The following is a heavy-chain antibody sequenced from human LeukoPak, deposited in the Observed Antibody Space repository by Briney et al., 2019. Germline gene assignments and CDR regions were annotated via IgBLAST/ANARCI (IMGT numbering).Heavy chain of an antibody. V-gene: IGHV1-69*05. Sequence: SVKVSCKASGGTFINYALSWVQQAPGQGLEWMGGIIPIFGKTNYAQNFQGRVTITTDESTSTAYMELSSLRSRDTAVYYCARSRTMYFNYYMDVWGEGTTVFVSS. CDR1: GGTFINYA. CDR3: ARSRTMYFNYYMDV. J-gene: IGHJ6*03. CDR2: IIPIFGKT.